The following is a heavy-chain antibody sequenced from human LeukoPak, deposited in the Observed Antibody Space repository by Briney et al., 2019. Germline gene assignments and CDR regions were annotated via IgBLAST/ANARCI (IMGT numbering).Heavy chain of an antibody. CDR2: ISGSGGDT. CDR3: AKTTAGYSSGRYPGWPIDY. V-gene: IGHV3-23*01. J-gene: IGHJ4*02. CDR1: GFTFRSYA. D-gene: IGHD6-19*01. Sequence: PGGSLRLSCVASGFTFRSYAIYWVRQAPGKGLEWVSGISGSGGDTYFADSVKGRFTISRDNSKNTVFLQMDSLRAEDTAVYYCAKTTAGYSSGRYPGWPIDYWGQGTLATVSS.